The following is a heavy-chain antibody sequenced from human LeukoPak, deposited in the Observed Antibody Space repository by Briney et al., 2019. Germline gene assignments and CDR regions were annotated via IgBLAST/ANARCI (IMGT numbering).Heavy chain of an antibody. D-gene: IGHD3-3*01. CDR2: ISSSSSYI. CDR3: ARGVFWRY. CDR1: GFTFSSYS. Sequence: GWSLRLSCAASGFTFSSYSMNWVRQAPGKGLEWVSYISSSSSYIYYADSVKGRFTISRDNAKSSLYLQMNSLRAEDTAVYYCARGVFWRYWGQGTLVTVSS. J-gene: IGHJ4*02. V-gene: IGHV3-21*01.